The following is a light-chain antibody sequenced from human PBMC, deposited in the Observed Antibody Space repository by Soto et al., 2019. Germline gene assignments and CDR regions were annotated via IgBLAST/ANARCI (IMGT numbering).Light chain of an antibody. CDR3: QQYDNWPPIT. V-gene: IGKV3D-15*01. CDR1: QSVRSN. CDR2: GAS. J-gene: IGKJ5*01. Sequence: EIVMTQSPATLSVSPGERATLSCRASQSVRSNLAWYQQKPCQAPRLLIYGASTRATGIPARFSGSGSGTEFTLTISSLQSEDFALYYCQQYDNWPPITFGQGTRLEIK.